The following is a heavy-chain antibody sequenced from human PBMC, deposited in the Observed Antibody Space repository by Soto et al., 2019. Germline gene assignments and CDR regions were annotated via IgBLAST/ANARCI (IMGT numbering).Heavy chain of an antibody. D-gene: IGHD6-6*01. J-gene: IGHJ5*02. CDR1: GGSISSYY. V-gene: IGHV4-59*01. CDR3: ARVVTHSSSSCYWFAP. CDR2: IYYSGST. Sequence: SETLSLTCTVSGGSISSYYWSWIRQPPGKGLEWIGYIYYSGSTNYNPSLKSRVTISVDTSKNQFSLKLSSVTAADTAVYYCARVVTHSSSSCYWFAPWGQGTLVTVSS.